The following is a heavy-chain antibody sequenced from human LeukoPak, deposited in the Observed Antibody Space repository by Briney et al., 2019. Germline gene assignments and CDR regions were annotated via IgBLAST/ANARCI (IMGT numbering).Heavy chain of an antibody. D-gene: IGHD3-3*01. V-gene: IGHV4-31*03. CDR3: ARSEVTIFDGIDP. Sequence: SETLSLTCTVSGGSISSGGYYWSWIRQHPGKGLEWIGYIYYSGSTYYNPSLKSRVTISVDTSKNQFSLKLSSVTAADTAVYYCARSEVTIFDGIDPWGQGTLVTVSS. J-gene: IGHJ5*02. CDR2: IYYSGST. CDR1: GGSISSGGYY.